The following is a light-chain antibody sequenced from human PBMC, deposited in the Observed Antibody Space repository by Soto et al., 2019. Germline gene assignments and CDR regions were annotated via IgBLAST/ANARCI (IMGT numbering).Light chain of an antibody. CDR2: AAS. V-gene: IGKV1-39*01. Sequence: DIQMTQSPSSLSASVGDRVTITCRASQSISSYLNWYQQKPGKAPKLLIYAASSLQSGVPSRFSGSGSGTDFTLTISRLQPEDFATYYCQQSYSTPRRTFGQGTKVEIK. CDR3: QQSYSTPRRT. J-gene: IGKJ1*01. CDR1: QSISSY.